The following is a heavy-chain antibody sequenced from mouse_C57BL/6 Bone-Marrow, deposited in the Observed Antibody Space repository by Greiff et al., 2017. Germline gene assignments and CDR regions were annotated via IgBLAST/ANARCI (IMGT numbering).Heavy chain of an antibody. D-gene: IGHD2-10*01. CDR1: GYTFTSYW. CDR2: IDPSDSYT. J-gene: IGHJ2*01. CDR3: ARSFTYWYFDY. V-gene: IGHV1-50*01. Sequence: QVQLQQPGAELVKPGASVKLSCKASGYTFTSYWMQWVKQRPGQGLEWIGEIDPSDSYTNYNQKFKGKATLTVATSSSTAYMQLSSLTSEDSAVYYCARSFTYWYFDYWGQGTTLTVSA.